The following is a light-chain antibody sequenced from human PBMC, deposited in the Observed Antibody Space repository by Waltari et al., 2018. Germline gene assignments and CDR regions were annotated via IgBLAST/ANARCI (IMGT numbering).Light chain of an antibody. J-gene: IGKJ4*01. CDR3: QQRSNWLT. V-gene: IGKV1-5*03. Sequence: DIQMTQSPSTLSASVGDRVIITCRASQSVNNWLAWYQQKPGRAPKLLIYEASRLQSGVPSRFSGGGSGTDFTLTISSLEPEDFAVYYCQQRSNWLTFGGGTKVEIK. CDR1: QSVNNW. CDR2: EAS.